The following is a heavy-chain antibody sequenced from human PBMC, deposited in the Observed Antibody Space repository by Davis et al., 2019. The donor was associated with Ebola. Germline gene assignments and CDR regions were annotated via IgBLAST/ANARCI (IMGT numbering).Heavy chain of an antibody. CDR3: ARDVDENGVY. CDR1: GFTFSSYA. V-gene: IGHV3-30-3*01. D-gene: IGHD4-17*01. J-gene: IGHJ4*02. Sequence: GGSLRLSCAASGFTFSSYAMSWVRQAPGEGLEWVASIAYDGSNKYYADSVKGRFIISRDNSKNTMYMQMNSLRPEDRAVYYCARDVDENGVYWGQGTLVTVSS. CDR2: IAYDGSNK.